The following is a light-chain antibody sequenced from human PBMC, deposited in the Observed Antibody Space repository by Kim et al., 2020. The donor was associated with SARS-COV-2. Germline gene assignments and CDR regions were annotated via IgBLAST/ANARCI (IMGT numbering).Light chain of an antibody. CDR2: ADS. Sequence: VGNSSTMSCRASQYINAHLAWYQQLPGKAPTLLIYADSALPSGVPASFSVSGSGTQLSLTVSVMQPEAVATYDYQHLNAIPPVWTFGPGTKVDIK. J-gene: IGKJ3*01. CDR3: QHLNAIPPVWT. V-gene: IGKV1-9*01. CDR1: QYINAH.